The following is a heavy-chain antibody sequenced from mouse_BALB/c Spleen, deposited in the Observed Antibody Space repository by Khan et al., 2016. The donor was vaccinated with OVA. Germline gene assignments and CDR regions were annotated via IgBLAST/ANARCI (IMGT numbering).Heavy chain of an antibody. CDR2: INPGSGGT. J-gene: IGHJ3*01. CDR1: GYAFTNYL. V-gene: IGHV1-54*01. CDR3: TGGGGGGIAY. Sequence: QVQLKESGAELVRPGTSVKVSCKASGYAFTNYLIEWVKQRPGQGLEWIGVINPGSGGTNYNEKFKGKATLTAAKSSSTAYMQLSSLTSDVSAVYCCTGGGGGGIAYWGQGTLVTVSA.